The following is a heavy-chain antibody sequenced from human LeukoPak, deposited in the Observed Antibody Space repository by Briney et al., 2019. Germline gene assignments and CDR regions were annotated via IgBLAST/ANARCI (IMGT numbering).Heavy chain of an antibody. Sequence: ASVKVSCKASGGTFSSYAISWVRQAPGQGLEWMGGIIPIFGTANYAQKFQGRVTITADESTSTAYMELSSLRSDDTAVYYCAREGVGTTPDFWGQGTLVTVSS. CDR3: AREGVGTTPDF. D-gene: IGHD4-17*01. V-gene: IGHV1-69*13. J-gene: IGHJ4*02. CDR1: GGTFSSYA. CDR2: IIPIFGTA.